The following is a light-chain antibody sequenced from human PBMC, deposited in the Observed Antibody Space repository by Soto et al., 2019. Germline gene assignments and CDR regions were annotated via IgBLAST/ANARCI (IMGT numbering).Light chain of an antibody. CDR1: QGVSYY. Sequence: IQLTQSPSSLSASVGDRVTITCRASQGVSYYLAWYQQKPGKAPKLLIYAASTLQSGVPSRFSGSGSGTDFTLTISSLQSEDFATYYCQQLNSYPLTFGGGTKVDIK. V-gene: IGKV1-9*01. CDR3: QQLNSYPLT. J-gene: IGKJ4*01. CDR2: AAS.